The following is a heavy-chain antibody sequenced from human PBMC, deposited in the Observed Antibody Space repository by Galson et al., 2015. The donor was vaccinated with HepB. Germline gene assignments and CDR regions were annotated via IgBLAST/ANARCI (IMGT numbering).Heavy chain of an antibody. CDR3: AKDTNGYGLDV. V-gene: IGHV3-30*18. J-gene: IGHJ6*02. Sequence: SLRLSCAASGFTFSNYAMHWVRQAPGKGLEWVASTIYSGAYKYYPDSVRGRFTISRDNSKSTLFLQMNSLRVEDTALYYCAKDTNGYGLDVWGQGTTVTVSS. CDR1: GFTFSNYA. CDR2: TIYSGAYK. D-gene: IGHD2-8*01.